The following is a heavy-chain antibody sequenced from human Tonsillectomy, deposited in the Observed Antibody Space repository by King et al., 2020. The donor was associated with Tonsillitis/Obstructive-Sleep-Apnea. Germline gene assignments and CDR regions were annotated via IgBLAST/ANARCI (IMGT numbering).Heavy chain of an antibody. J-gene: IGHJ3*02. V-gene: IGHV4-59*01. Sequence: VQLQESGPGLVKPSETLSLTCTVSGGSISSYYWSWIRQPPGKGLEWIGYIYYSGSTNYNPSLKSRVTISVDTSKNQFSLKLSSVTAADTAVYYCASSPCSGGSCYSRDAFDIWGQGTMVTVSS. CDR1: GGSISSYY. CDR2: IYYSGST. D-gene: IGHD2-15*01. CDR3: ASSPCSGGSCYSRDAFDI.